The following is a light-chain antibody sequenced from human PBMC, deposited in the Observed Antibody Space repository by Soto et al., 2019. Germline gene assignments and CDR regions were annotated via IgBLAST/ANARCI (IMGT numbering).Light chain of an antibody. CDR3: SSPAGIITVV. CDR2: EVT. V-gene: IGLV2-8*01. J-gene: IGLJ2*01. CDR1: SSDVGGYDS. Sequence: QSALTQPPSASGSPGQSVTISCTGTSSDVGGYDSVAWYQQHPGKAPKLIIYEVTKRPSGVPHRFSGSKSGNAASLTVSGLQAEDEADYYCSSPAGIITVVFGGGTKLTVL.